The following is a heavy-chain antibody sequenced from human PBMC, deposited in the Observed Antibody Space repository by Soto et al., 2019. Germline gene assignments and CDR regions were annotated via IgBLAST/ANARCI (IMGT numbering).Heavy chain of an antibody. CDR2: IKSKTDGGTT. CDR1: GFTFSNAW. CDR3: TTDLVLAYCGGDCWAFDI. V-gene: IGHV3-15*01. D-gene: IGHD2-21*02. J-gene: IGHJ3*02. Sequence: EVQLVESGGGLVKPGGSLRLSCAASGFTFSNAWMSWVRQAPGKGLEWVGRIKSKTDGGTTDYAAPVKGRFTISRDDSKNTLYLQMNSLKTEDTAVYYCTTDLVLAYCGGDCWAFDIWGQGTMVTVSS.